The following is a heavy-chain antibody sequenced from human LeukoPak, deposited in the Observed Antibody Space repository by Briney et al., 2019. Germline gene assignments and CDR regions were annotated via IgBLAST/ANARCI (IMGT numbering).Heavy chain of an antibody. D-gene: IGHD3-16*02. V-gene: IGHV3-11*01. Sequence: GGSLRLSCAASGFTFSDYYMTWIRQAPGKGLEWISYISSSTSDDAIYYADSVKGRFTISRDNSKNTLYLHMNSLRAEDTAVYYCAKDYDYVWGTYRSSFDYWGQGTLVTVSS. J-gene: IGHJ4*02. CDR1: GFTFSDYY. CDR3: AKDYDYVWGTYRSSFDY. CDR2: ISSSTSDDAI.